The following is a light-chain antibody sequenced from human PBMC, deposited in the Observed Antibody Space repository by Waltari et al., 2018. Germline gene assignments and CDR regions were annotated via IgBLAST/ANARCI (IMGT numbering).Light chain of an antibody. Sequence: EIVMTQSPATLSVSPGERATLSCRASPSVSSNLAWYQQKPGQAPRLLIYGASTRATGTPARFGGRGSVTECTLTISNMQSECFAVYYCQQDKNWPWTFGQGTKVEIK. V-gene: IGKV3-15*01. CDR3: QQDKNWPWT. J-gene: IGKJ1*01. CDR1: PSVSSN. CDR2: GAS.